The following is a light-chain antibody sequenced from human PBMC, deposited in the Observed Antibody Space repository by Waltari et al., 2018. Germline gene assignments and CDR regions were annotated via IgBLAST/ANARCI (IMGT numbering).Light chain of an antibody. CDR3: QVWDSHTVV. Sequence: SYVLTPLSSISVTPGPTAMIVCGGRHIGTKAVHWYQRKAGQAPLLDLNDDDTRPSGIPDRFSGTNSGDTATLTISGVEAEDEADYFCQVWDSHTVVFGGGTNLTVL. J-gene: IGLJ2*01. CDR2: DDD. V-gene: IGLV3-21*02. CDR1: HIGTKA.